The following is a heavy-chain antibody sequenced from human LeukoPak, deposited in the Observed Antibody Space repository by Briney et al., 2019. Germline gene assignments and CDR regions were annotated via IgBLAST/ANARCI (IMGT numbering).Heavy chain of an antibody. CDR1: GFTFSSYG. V-gene: IGHV3-30*02. CDR2: IQYDGSNK. D-gene: IGHD3-22*01. CDR3: AKDDSSGYFAPVNWFDP. Sequence: GGSLRLSCAASGFTFSSYGMHWVRQAPGKGLEWVAFIQYDGSNKYYADSVKGRFTISRDNSKNTLYLQMNSLRAEDTAVYYCAKDDSSGYFAPVNWFDPWGQGTLVTVSS. J-gene: IGHJ5*02.